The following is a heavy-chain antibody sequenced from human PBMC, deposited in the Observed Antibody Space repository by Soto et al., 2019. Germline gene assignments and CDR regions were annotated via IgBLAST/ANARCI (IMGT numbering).Heavy chain of an antibody. CDR3: AREYNWNDVRYGMDV. D-gene: IGHD1-20*01. CDR2: IIPIFGTA. Sequence: QVQLVQSGAEVKKPGSSVKVSCKASGGTFSSYAISWVRQAPGQGLGWMGGIIPIFGTANYAQKFQGRVPITADESTSTAYMELSSLRSEDTAVYFCAREYNWNDVRYGMDVWGQGTTVTVSS. V-gene: IGHV1-69*01. CDR1: GGTFSSYA. J-gene: IGHJ6*02.